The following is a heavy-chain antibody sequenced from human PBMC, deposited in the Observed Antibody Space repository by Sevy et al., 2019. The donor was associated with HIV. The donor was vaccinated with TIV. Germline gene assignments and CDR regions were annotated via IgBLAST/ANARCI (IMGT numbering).Heavy chain of an antibody. CDR2: ISYDGSNK. V-gene: IGHV3-30*04. Sequence: GGSLRLSCAASGFTFSSYAMYWVRQAPGKGLEWVAVISYDGSNKYFEDSVKGRFTLSRDKSKNTVYLQMNRLRPEDTAVYYCARDAAEGPYGGTWFSNWFDPWGQGTLVTVSS. D-gene: IGHD2-21*01. CDR1: GFTFSSYA. CDR3: ARDAAEGPYGGTWFSNWFDP. J-gene: IGHJ5*02.